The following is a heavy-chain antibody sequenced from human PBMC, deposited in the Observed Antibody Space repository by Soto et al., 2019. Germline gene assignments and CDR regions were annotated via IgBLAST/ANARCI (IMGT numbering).Heavy chain of an antibody. V-gene: IGHV5-10-1*01. CDR2: IDPSDSYT. D-gene: IGHD6-13*01. J-gene: IGHJ6*02. Sequence: PGESLKISCKGSGYSFTSYWISWVRQMPGKGLDWMGIIDPSDSYTNYSPSFQGHVTISADKSISTAYLQWSSLKASDTAMYYCAGPQIAGYSSITHYGMDVWGQGTTVTVSS. CDR3: AGPQIAGYSSITHYGMDV. CDR1: GYSFTSYW.